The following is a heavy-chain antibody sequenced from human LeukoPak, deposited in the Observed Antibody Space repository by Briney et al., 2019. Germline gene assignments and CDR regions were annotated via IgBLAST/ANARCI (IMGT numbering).Heavy chain of an antibody. CDR1: GFTLSNWA. V-gene: IGHV3-23*01. CDR2: IDTKGTRT. CDR3: AKEVVATIPPF. J-gene: IGHJ4*02. D-gene: IGHD5-12*01. Sequence: PGGSLRLSCEASGFTLSNWAVTWVRQAPGKGLEWVSGIDTKGTRTYYADSVKGRFTISRDNSKNTLFLQMNSLRAEDTAVYYCAKEVVATIPPFWGQGTLVTVSS.